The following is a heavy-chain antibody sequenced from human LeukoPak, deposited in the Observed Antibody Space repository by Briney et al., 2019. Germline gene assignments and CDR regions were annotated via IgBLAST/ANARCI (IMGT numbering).Heavy chain of an antibody. CDR2: IRYDGSNK. D-gene: IGHD5-18*01. J-gene: IGHJ5*02. V-gene: IGHV3-30*02. Sequence: GGSLRLSCAASGFTFSSYGMHWVRQAPGKGLEWVAFIRYDGSNKYYADSVKGRFTISRDNSKNTLYLQMNSLRAEDTAVYYCAKPGGVTQLWLFDPWGQGTLVTVSS. CDR1: GFTFSSYG. CDR3: AKPGGVTQLWLFDP.